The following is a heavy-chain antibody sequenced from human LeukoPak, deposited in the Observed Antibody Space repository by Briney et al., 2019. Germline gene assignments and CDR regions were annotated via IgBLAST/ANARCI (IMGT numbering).Heavy chain of an antibody. CDR3: ARGNRDLMSGGSLDY. CDR1: GYTSTSYG. CDR2: ISAYNGNT. J-gene: IGHJ4*02. V-gene: IGHV1-18*01. Sequence: ASVKVSCKASGYTSTSYGISWVRQAPGQGLEWMGWISAYNGNTNYTQKVQGRVTMTTDTSTSTAYMELRSLRSDDTAVYYCARGNRDLMSGGSLDYWGQGTLVTVSS. D-gene: IGHD2-15*01.